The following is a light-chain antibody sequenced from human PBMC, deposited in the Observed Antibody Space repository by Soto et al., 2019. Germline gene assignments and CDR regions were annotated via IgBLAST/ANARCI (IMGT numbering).Light chain of an antibody. CDR1: QSISTF. CDR3: QQSYGTPFT. V-gene: IGKV1-39*01. Sequence: DIQMTQSPSSLSASVGDRVTITCRTSQSISTFLNWYQQIPGKAPRLLIYAASSLQSGVPSRSSGSGSGTDFTLTISSLQPEDFATYYCQQSYGTPFTFGPGTKVDIK. J-gene: IGKJ3*01. CDR2: AAS.